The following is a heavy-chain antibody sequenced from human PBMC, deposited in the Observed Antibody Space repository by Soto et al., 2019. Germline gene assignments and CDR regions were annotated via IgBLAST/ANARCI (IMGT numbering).Heavy chain of an antibody. J-gene: IGHJ6*03. CDR3: AASIAARRSPNYYYYYYMDV. Sequence: PSETLSLTCTVSGGSISSSSYYWGWIRQPPGKGLEWIGSIYYSGSTYYNPSLKSRVTISVDTSKNQFSLKLSSVTAADTAVYYCAASIAARRSPNYYYYYYMDVWGKGTTVTVSS. CDR1: GGSISSSSYY. CDR2: IYYSGST. V-gene: IGHV4-39*01. D-gene: IGHD6-6*01.